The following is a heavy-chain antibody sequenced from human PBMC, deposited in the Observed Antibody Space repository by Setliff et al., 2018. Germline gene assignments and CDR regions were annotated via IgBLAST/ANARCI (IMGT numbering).Heavy chain of an antibody. V-gene: IGHV4-59*01. D-gene: IGHD6-19*01. CDR2: IFYTGKS. CDR1: GGSISPFY. CDR3: ARGLPSGWYRGFDF. Sequence: SETLSLTCTVTGGSISPFYWNWIRQSPGKGLEWIGYIFYTGKSSYNPSLKSRVTISVDTSKNRFSLNLQSVTPADAGVYYCARGLPSGWYRGFDFWGQGSLVTVSS. J-gene: IGHJ4*02.